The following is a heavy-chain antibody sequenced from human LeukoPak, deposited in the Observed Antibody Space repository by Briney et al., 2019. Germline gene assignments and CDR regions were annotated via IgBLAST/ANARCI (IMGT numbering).Heavy chain of an antibody. CDR1: GFTFSNYW. D-gene: IGHD3-22*01. J-gene: IGHJ4*02. CDR3: ARLGYDSGGYYPFDY. Sequence: PGGSLRLSCAASGFTFSNYWMHWVRQGSGKGLVWVSRINSDGSTTNYADSVKGRFTISRDNAKNTLFPQMNSLRAEDMAVYYCARLGYDSGGYYPFDYWGQGTLVTVSS. V-gene: IGHV3-74*01. CDR2: INSDGSTT.